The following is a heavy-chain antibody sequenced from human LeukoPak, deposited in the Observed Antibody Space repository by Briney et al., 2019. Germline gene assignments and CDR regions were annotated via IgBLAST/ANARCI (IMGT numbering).Heavy chain of an antibody. J-gene: IGHJ3*02. V-gene: IGHV1-18*01. CDR3: ARATAAGDLDAFDI. CDR2: ISAYNGNT. Sequence: GASVTVSCKASGYTFTSYGISWVRQAPGQGLEWMGWISAYNGNTNYAQKLQGRVTMTTDTSTSTAYMELRSLRSDDTAVYYCARATAAGDLDAFDIWGQGTMVTVSS. CDR1: GYTFTSYG. D-gene: IGHD7-27*01.